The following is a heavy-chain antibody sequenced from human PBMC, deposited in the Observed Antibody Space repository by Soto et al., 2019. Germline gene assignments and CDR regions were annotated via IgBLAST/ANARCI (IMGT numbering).Heavy chain of an antibody. CDR2: ISGSGGAT. Sequence: GGSLRLSCAASGLTFSNYAMSWVRQAPGKGLEWVSVISGSGGATYYADSVKGRFTISRDNSKNTLYLQMNSLRAEDTAVYYCAKDSMPGGVGINWFDPWGQGTLVTVSS. D-gene: IGHD2-2*01. J-gene: IGHJ5*02. CDR3: AKDSMPGGVGINWFDP. V-gene: IGHV3-23*01. CDR1: GLTFSNYA.